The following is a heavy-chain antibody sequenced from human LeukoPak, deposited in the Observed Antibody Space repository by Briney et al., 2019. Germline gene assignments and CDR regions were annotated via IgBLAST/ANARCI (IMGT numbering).Heavy chain of an antibody. Sequence: SETLSLTCSVSGGSTSGSYWSWVRQPPGKGLQWIGYIHYTGSTDYNPSLKSRVTISIDTPKNQVSLRVTSVTAADTAVYYCARVQRVKFPLKYYFDYWGQGTLVTVSS. CDR1: GGSTSGSY. CDR3: ARVQRVKFPLKYYFDY. V-gene: IGHV4-59*01. J-gene: IGHJ4*02. CDR2: IHYTGST. D-gene: IGHD3-10*01.